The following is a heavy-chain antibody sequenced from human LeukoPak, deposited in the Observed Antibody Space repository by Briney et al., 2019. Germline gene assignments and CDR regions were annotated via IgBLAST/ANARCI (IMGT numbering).Heavy chain of an antibody. Sequence: SQTLSLTCTVSGGSISSGGYYWSWVRQPPGKGLEWIGEINHSGTTSYNPSLRSRVTISVDTSKNQFSLKLSSVTAADTAVYYCARDPPFSFGAFDIWGQGTMVTVSS. D-gene: IGHD3-3*01. CDR3: ARDPPFSFGAFDI. CDR2: INHSGTT. CDR1: GGSISSGGYY. V-gene: IGHV4-31*03. J-gene: IGHJ3*02.